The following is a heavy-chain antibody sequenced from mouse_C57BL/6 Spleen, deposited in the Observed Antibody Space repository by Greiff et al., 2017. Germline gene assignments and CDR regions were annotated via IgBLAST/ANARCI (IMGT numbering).Heavy chain of an antibody. CDR1: GFTFSDYG. D-gene: IGHD2-5*01. Sequence: EVQGVESGGGLVKPGGSLKLSCAASGFTFSDYGMHWVRQAPEKGLGWVAYISRGSSTIYYADTVKGRITLSRDNAKNTLFMQMTSLMSEAAAMYYCSIVTTGDWGQSATLTVSS. J-gene: IGHJ2*01. CDR2: ISRGSSTI. V-gene: IGHV5-17*01. CDR3: SIVTTGD.